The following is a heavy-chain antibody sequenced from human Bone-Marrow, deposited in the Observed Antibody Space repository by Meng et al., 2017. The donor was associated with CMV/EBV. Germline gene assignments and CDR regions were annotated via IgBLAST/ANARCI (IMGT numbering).Heavy chain of an antibody. V-gene: IGHV3-23*01. J-gene: IGHJ3*02. CDR3: AKHIVVVIATHDAFDI. Sequence: GGSLRLSCAASGFTFSNSDMNWVRQAPGKGLEWVSAICGSGGSTYYADSVKGRFTISRDNSKNTLYLQMNSLRAEDTAVYYCAKHIVVVIATHDAFDIWGQGTMVTVSS. CDR1: GFTFSNSD. D-gene: IGHD2-21*01. CDR2: ICGSGGST.